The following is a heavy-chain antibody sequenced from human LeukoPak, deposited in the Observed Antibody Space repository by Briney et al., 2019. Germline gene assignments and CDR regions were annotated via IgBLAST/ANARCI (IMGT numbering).Heavy chain of an antibody. Sequence: SETLSLTCAVYGGSFSGYYWSWIRQPPGKGLEWIGEINHSGSTNYNPSLKSRVTISVDTSKNQFSLKLSSVTAADTAVYYCARATSLGGEGLAFDIWGQGTMVTVSS. D-gene: IGHD4-17*01. CDR1: GGSFSGYY. CDR3: ARATSLGGEGLAFDI. V-gene: IGHV4-34*01. CDR2: INHSGST. J-gene: IGHJ3*02.